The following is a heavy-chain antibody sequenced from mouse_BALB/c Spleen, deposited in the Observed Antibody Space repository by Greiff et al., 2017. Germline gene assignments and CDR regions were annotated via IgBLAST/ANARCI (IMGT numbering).Heavy chain of an antibody. D-gene: IGHD1-1*01. Sequence: LVESGAELMKPGASVKISCKATGYTFSSYWIEWVKQRPGHGLEWIGEILPGSGSTNYNEKFKGKATFTADTSSNTAYMQLSSLTSEDSAVYYCARYNYGSSLPYAMDYWGQGTSVTVSS. CDR3: ARYNYGSSLPYAMDY. J-gene: IGHJ4*01. V-gene: IGHV1-9*01. CDR2: ILPGSGST. CDR1: GYTFSSYW.